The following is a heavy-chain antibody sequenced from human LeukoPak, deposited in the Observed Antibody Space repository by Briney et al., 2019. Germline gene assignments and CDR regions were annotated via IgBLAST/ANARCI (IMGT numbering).Heavy chain of an antibody. Sequence: PGGSLRLSCAASGFTFSSYGMHWVRQAPGKGLEWVAVISYDGSNKYYADSVKGRFTISRDNSKNTLYLQMNSLRAEDTAVYYCAKMTYYDFWSGYDFDYWGQGTLVTVSS. CDR1: GFTFSSYG. CDR3: AKMTYYDFWSGYDFDY. CDR2: ISYDGSNK. J-gene: IGHJ4*02. V-gene: IGHV3-30*18. D-gene: IGHD3-3*01.